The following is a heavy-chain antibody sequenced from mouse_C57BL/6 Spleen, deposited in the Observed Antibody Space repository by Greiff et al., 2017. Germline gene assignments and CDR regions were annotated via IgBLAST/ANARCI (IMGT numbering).Heavy chain of an antibody. CDR2: INPNNGGT. Sequence: EVQLQQSGPELVKPGASVKISCKASGYTFTDYYMNWVKQSHGKSLEWIGDINPNNGGTSYNQKFKGKATLTVDKSSSTAYMELRSLTSEDSAVYYCARWDYREGFAYWGQGTLVTVSA. D-gene: IGHD2-12*01. V-gene: IGHV1-26*01. CDR3: ARWDYREGFAY. CDR1: GYTFTDYY. J-gene: IGHJ3*01.